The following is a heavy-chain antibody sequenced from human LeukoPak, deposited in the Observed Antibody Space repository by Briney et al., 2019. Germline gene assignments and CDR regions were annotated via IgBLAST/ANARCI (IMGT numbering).Heavy chain of an antibody. V-gene: IGHV4-34*01. J-gene: IGHJ3*01. CDR2: INHRGSS. Sequence: SETLSLNCSVVVGSFSDFYWTWIRQSPGKGLEWIGEINHRGSSNCNPSLKSRVTISIDTSKKQFSLKLSSATAADTAVYYCARGLAYYYDNSAYALDVWGQGTMVTVSS. D-gene: IGHD3-22*01. CDR3: ARGLAYYYDNSAYALDV. CDR1: VGSFSDFY.